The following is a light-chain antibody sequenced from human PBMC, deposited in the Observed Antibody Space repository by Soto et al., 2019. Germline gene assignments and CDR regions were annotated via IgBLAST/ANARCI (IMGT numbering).Light chain of an antibody. CDR2: GAS. Sequence: PGQRATLSFRASQSARANNLAWYQQKPGQAPRHLIFGASSRATGIPDRFSGSGSGTDFTLTITRLAREDFAVYYCQQYGNSPKTFGQGTKVEIK. CDR3: QQYGNSPKT. CDR1: QSARANN. V-gene: IGKV3-20*01. J-gene: IGKJ1*01.